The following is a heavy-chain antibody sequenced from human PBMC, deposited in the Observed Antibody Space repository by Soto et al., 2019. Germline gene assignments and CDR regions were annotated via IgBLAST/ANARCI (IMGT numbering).Heavy chain of an antibody. CDR1: GVSISSYY. D-gene: IGHD3-3*01. CDR2: IYYSGST. V-gene: IGHV4-59*08. CDR3: ARHYRSHITILGVVILNWFDP. Sequence: PSETLSLTCTVSGVSISSYYWSWIRQPPGKGLEWIGYIYYSGSTNYNPSLKSRVTISVDTSKNQFSLKLSSVTAADTAVYYCARHYRSHITILGVVILNWFDPWGQGTLVTVSS. J-gene: IGHJ5*02.